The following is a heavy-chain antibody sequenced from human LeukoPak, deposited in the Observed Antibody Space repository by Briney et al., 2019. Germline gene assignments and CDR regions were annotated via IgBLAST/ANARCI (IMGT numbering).Heavy chain of an antibody. CDR1: GGSFSGYY. J-gene: IGHJ4*02. CDR2: INHSGST. V-gene: IGHV4-34*01. D-gene: IGHD3-22*01. CDR3: ARLAWYYDSSPNDY. Sequence: PSETLSLTCAVYGGSFSGYYWSWIRQPPGKGLEWIGEINHSGSTNYNPSLKSRVTISVDTSKNQFSLKLSSVTAADTAVYYCARLAWYYDSSPNDYWGRGTLVTVSS.